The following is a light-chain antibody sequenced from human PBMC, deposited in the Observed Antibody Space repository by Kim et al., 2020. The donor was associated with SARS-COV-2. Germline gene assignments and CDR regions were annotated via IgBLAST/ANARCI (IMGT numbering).Light chain of an antibody. CDR3: AAWDDSLSGEV. Sequence: GQRVTICCSGGSSNIGSNYVYWYQQLPGTAPKLLIDRNNQRPSGVPDRFSGSKSGTSASLAISGLRSEDEADYYCAAWDDSLSGEVFGGGTQLTVL. J-gene: IGLJ3*02. CDR2: RNN. CDR1: SSNIGSNY. V-gene: IGLV1-47*01.